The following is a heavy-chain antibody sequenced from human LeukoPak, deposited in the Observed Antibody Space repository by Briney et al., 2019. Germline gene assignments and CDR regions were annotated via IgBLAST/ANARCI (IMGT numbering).Heavy chain of an antibody. CDR3: ARAPVGPLGTISHFDY. V-gene: IGHV4-61*02. CDR2: LHTSGST. CDR1: GGSISTSSYY. J-gene: IGHJ4*02. Sequence: SETLSLTCTVSGGSISTSSYYWSWIRQPAGEGLEWIGRLHTSGSTHYNPSLKSRVTISVDTSKNQFSLKLSSVTAADTAVYYCARAPVGPLGTISHFDYWGQGTLVTVSS. D-gene: IGHD3-10*01.